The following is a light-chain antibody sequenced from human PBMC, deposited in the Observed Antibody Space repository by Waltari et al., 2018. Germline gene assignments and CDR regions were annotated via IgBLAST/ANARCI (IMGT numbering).Light chain of an antibody. CDR3: QSYDSSLSGFWV. CDR1: SSNIGAGYD. CDR2: SNS. Sequence: QSVLTQPPSVSGAPGQRVTISCTGSSSNIGAGYDVPWYQQLPGTAPKLLIYSNSNRPSGVPDRFSGSKSGTSASLAITGLQAEDEADYYCQSYDSSLSGFWVFGGGTKLTVL. J-gene: IGLJ3*02. V-gene: IGLV1-40*01.